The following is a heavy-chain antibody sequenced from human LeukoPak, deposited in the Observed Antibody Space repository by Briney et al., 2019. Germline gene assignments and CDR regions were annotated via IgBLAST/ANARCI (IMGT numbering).Heavy chain of an antibody. CDR2: ISSSGSTI. CDR3: ARWGDHGTRDAFDI. CDR1: GFTFSDYY. J-gene: IGHJ3*02. D-gene: IGHD1-7*01. V-gene: IGHV3-11*04. Sequence: GGSLRLSCAASGFTFSDYYMSWIRQAQGKGLEWVSYISSSGSTIYYADSVKGRFTISRDNAKNSLYLQMNSLRAEDTAVYYCARWGDHGTRDAFDIWGQGTMVTVSS.